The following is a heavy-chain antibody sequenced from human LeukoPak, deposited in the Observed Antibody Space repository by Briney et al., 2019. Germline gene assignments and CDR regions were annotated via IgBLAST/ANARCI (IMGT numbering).Heavy chain of an antibody. V-gene: IGHV3-21*01. CDR1: GFTFSSYS. CDR2: ISSSSSYI. D-gene: IGHD6-19*01. CDR3: ARDSLGGWYKRMDV. Sequence: PGGSLRLSCAASGFTFSSYSMNWVRQAPGKGLEWVSSISSSSSYIYYADSVKGRFTISRDNAKNSLYLQMNSLRAEDTAVYYCARDSLGGWYKRMDVWGQGTTVTVS. J-gene: IGHJ6*02.